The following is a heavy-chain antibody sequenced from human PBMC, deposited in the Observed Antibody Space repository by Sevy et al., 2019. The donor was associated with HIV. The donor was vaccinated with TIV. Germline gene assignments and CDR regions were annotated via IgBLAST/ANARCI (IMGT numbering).Heavy chain of an antibody. CDR1: GFTFSSYW. V-gene: IGHV3-7*01. Sequence: GGSLRLSCAASGFTFSSYWMSWVRQAPGKGLEWVANIKQDGSEKYYVDSVKGRFTISRDNAKNSLYLQMNSLRAEDTDVYYCARDLGWIQLWADAFDIWGQGTMVTVSS. D-gene: IGHD5-18*01. CDR2: IKQDGSEK. CDR3: ARDLGWIQLWADAFDI. J-gene: IGHJ3*02.